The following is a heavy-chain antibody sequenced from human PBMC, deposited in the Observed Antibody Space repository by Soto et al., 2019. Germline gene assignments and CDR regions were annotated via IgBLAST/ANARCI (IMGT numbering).Heavy chain of an antibody. CDR1: GGPFTRYA. CDR3: ARGVAPGQTADAYAFDI. CDR2: ITPIAETT. Sequence: QAQLVQAGAEVRKPGSSVMVSCRASGGPFTRYAVSWVRQAPGQGLEWIGGITPIAETTNYAQKFRGRLSITADESTDTVHLELRRLTSDDTAVYFCARGVAPGQTADAYAFDIWGQGSRVTVSS. D-gene: IGHD3-3*01. V-gene: IGHV1-69*01. J-gene: IGHJ3*02.